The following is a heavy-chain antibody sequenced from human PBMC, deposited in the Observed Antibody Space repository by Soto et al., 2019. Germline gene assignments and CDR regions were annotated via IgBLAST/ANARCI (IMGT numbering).Heavy chain of an antibody. V-gene: IGHV6-1*01. J-gene: IGHJ1*01. CDR3: ARGGEAYYYDSSGHYGGYFQH. Sequence: KQSQTLSLTCAISGDSVSSNSAAWNWIRQSPSRGLEWLGRTYYRSKWYNDYAVSVKSRITINPDTSKNQFSLQLNSVTPEDTAVYYCARGGEAYYYDSSGHYGGYFQHWGQGTLVTVSS. CDR1: GDSVSSNSAA. D-gene: IGHD3-22*01. CDR2: TYYRSKWYN.